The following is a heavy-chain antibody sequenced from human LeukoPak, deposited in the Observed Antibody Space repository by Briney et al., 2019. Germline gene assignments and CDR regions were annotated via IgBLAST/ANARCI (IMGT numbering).Heavy chain of an antibody. D-gene: IGHD1-26*01. V-gene: IGHV5-51*01. CDR2: IYPGDSDT. J-gene: IGHJ4*02. Sequence: GESLKISCKGSGCSFTSYWIGWVRQMPGKGLEWMGIIYPGDSDTRYSPSFQGQVTISADKSISTAYLQWSSLKASDTAMYYCARLSEGEWEPIHFDYWGQGTLVTVSS. CDR3: ARLSEGEWEPIHFDY. CDR1: GCSFTSYW.